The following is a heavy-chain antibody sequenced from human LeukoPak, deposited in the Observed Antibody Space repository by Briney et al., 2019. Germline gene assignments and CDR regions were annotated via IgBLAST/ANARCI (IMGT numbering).Heavy chain of an antibody. CDR3: ARDELYNGYYSVKDHYHGMDV. J-gene: IGHJ6*02. CDR1: GYTFTDYY. V-gene: IGHV1-2*05. CDR2: INAKSGDT. Sequence: ASVKVSYRASGYTFTDYYVHGVRRAPGQGRECMGRINAKSGDTNRTQRFEGRVTVTRGTSITTPYLDLRRVRSDDTGVYFCARDELYNGYYSVKDHYHGMDVWGQGTTVTVSS. D-gene: IGHD3-3*01.